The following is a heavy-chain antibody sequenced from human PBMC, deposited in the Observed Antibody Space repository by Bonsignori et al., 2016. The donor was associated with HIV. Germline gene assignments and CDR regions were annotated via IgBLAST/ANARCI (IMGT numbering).Heavy chain of an antibody. J-gene: IGHJ4*02. CDR3: ASSDFWSPFDY. Sequence: WIRQPPGKGLEWVANIKQDGSEKYYVDSVKGRFTISRDNAKNSLYLQMNSLRAEDTAVYYCASSDFWSPFDYWGQGTLVTVSS. D-gene: IGHD3-3*01. V-gene: IGHV3-7*03. CDR2: IKQDGSEK.